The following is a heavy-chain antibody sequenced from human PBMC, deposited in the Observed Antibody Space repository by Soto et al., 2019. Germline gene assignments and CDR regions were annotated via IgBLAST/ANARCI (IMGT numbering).Heavy chain of an antibody. Sequence: ETLSLTCAVYGGSFSGYYWSWIRQPPGKGLEWIGEINHSGSTNYNPSLKSRVTISVDTSKNQFSLKLSSVTAADTAVYYCARMGYGYYYYGMDVWGQGTTVTVSS. CDR2: INHSGST. J-gene: IGHJ6*02. V-gene: IGHV4-34*01. CDR3: ARMGYGYYYYGMDV. CDR1: GGSFSGYY. D-gene: IGHD5-12*01.